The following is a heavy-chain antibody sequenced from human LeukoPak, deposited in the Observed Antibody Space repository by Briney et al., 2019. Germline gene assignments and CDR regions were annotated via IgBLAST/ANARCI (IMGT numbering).Heavy chain of an antibody. Sequence: GGSLRLSCAAPGFTFSSYEMNWVRQAPGKGLEWVSYISSSGSTIYYADSVKGRFTISRDNAKNSLYLQMNSLRVEDTAVYYCARLGAVTTFWGQGTLVTVSS. CDR3: ARLGAVTTF. J-gene: IGHJ4*02. V-gene: IGHV3-48*03. CDR1: GFTFSSYE. D-gene: IGHD4-17*01. CDR2: ISSSGSTI.